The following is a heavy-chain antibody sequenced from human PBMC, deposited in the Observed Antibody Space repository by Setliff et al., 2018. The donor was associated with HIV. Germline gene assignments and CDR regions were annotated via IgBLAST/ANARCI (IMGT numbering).Heavy chain of an antibody. Sequence: PGGSLRLSCAASGFTFNTAWMHWVRQAPGKGLEWVAVIWYDGSNKYYADSVKGRFTISRDNSKNTLYLQMNSLRAEDTAVYYCARGGKWDSSGSSAFDIWGQGKMVTVSS. V-gene: IGHV3-33*08. D-gene: IGHD3-22*01. CDR3: ARGGKWDSSGSSAFDI. CDR1: GFTFNTAW. CDR2: IWYDGSNK. J-gene: IGHJ3*02.